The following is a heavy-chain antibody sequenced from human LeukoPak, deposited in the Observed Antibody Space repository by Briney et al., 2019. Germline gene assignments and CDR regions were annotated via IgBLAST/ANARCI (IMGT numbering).Heavy chain of an antibody. CDR1: GCSINGRSYY. V-gene: IGHV4-39*01. CDR2: IYYSGST. J-gene: IGHJ5*02. CDR3: AFRRDGYKGGNWFDP. D-gene: IGHD5-12*01. Sequence: SETLSLTCTVFGCSINGRSYYWGWIRQPPGTWLEWIRSIYYSGSTYHHPALKSRVTISVDTSKNQLSLKLSSVTAADTAVYYCAFRRDGYKGGNWFDPWGQGTLVTVSS.